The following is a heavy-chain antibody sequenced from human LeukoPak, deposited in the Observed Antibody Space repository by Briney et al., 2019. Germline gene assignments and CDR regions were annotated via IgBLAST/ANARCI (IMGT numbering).Heavy chain of an antibody. CDR3: VRGTPTPGMDY. J-gene: IGHJ4*02. D-gene: IGHD3-10*01. CDR1: GYPFSAHF. Sequence: ASVRVSCKASGYPFSAHFLNWVREAPGQGLEWMGNIDTTTGNPRYAQDFTGRFVFSLDTSVSTAYLQITSLKADDTAAYYCVRGTPTPGMDYWGQGTQVTVSS. CDR2: IDTTTGNP. V-gene: IGHV7-4-1*02.